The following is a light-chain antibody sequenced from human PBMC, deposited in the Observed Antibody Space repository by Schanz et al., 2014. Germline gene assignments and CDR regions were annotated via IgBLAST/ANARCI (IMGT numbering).Light chain of an antibody. CDR1: QSVSSSY. V-gene: IGKV3-20*01. Sequence: EIVLTQSPGTLSLSPGERATLSCRASQSVSSSYLAWYQQKPGQAPRLLIYGASSRATGIPDRFSGSGSGTDFTLTISRLEPEDFAVYYCHQYVISPGSFGQGTRLEIK. CDR2: GAS. CDR3: HQYVISPGS. J-gene: IGKJ5*01.